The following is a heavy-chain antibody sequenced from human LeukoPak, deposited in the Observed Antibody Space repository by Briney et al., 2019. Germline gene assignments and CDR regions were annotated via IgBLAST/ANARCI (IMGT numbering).Heavy chain of an antibody. CDR2: ISAYNGNT. D-gene: IGHD2-2*01. CDR1: GYTFTSYG. Sequence: ASVKVSCKASGYTFTSYGISWVRQAPGQGLEWMGWISAYNGNTNYAQKLQGRVTMTTDTSTSTAYMELRSLRSDDTAVYYCARDGGIVVVPAAIWWFDPWGQGTLVTVSS. CDR3: ARDGGIVVVPAAIWWFDP. J-gene: IGHJ5*02. V-gene: IGHV1-18*01.